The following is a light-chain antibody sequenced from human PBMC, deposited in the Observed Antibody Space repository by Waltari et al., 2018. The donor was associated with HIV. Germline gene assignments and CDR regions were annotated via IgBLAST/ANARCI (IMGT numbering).Light chain of an antibody. V-gene: IGLV3-1*01. CDR3: QTWDSSTVL. J-gene: IGLJ2*01. CDR1: KLGNKY. CDR2: QDD. Sequence: SFELTQPPSVSVSPGQTASITCSGDKLGNKYTCWYQQKPGQSPVLVIYQDDKRPSGIPERFSGSNSGNTAALTMSGTQALDEADYFCQTWDSSTVLFGGGTKLTVL.